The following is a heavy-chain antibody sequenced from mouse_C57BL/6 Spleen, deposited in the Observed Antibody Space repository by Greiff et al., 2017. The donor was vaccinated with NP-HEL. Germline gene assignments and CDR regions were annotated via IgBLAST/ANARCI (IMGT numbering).Heavy chain of an antibody. D-gene: IGHD1-2*01. Sequence: EVKLMESGPGLVKPSQSLSLTCTVTGYSITSGYGWNWIRQFPGNKLEWMGYISYSGSTKYNPSLKSRISITRNTSKNQFFLQLNSVTTEDTATYYCARTARIKYWGQGTTLIVSS. CDR2: ISYSGST. V-gene: IGHV3-2*02. CDR3: ARTARIKY. J-gene: IGHJ2*01. CDR1: GYSITSGYG.